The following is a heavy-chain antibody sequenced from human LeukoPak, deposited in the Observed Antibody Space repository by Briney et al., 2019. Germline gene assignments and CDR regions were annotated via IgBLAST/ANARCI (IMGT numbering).Heavy chain of an antibody. CDR2: ISSSGSTI. Sequence: GGSLRLSCAASGFTFSDYCMSWIRQAPGKGLEWVSYISSSGSTIYYADSVKGRFTISWDNAKNSLYLQMNSLRAEDTAVYYCAREEWELPVDYWGQGTLVTVSS. J-gene: IGHJ4*02. CDR3: AREEWELPVDY. D-gene: IGHD1-26*01. V-gene: IGHV3-11*01. CDR1: GFTFSDYC.